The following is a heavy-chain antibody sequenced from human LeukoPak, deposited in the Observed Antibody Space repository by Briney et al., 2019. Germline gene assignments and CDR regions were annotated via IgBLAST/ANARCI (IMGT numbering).Heavy chain of an antibody. CDR2: IKQDGSEK. J-gene: IGHJ3*02. V-gene: IGHV3-7*03. CDR1: GFTFSSYW. Sequence: GGSLRLSCAASGFTFSSYWMSWVRQAPGKGLEWVANIKQDGSEKCYADSVKGRFTISKDNAKNSLYLQMNSLRAEDMALYYCAKLVDDDAFDIWGQGTMVTVSS. CDR3: AKLVDDDAFDI. D-gene: IGHD1-1*01.